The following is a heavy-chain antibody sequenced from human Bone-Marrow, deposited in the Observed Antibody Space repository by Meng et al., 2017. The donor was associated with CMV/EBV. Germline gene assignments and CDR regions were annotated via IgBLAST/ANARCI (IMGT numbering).Heavy chain of an antibody. D-gene: IGHD2-2*02. Sequence: RYAIRRVRQDPGQGLEWMGGISPIFGTANDAQKFQGRVTITTDESTSTAYMELSSLRSEDTAVYYCARAPLGYCSSTSCYKGAYFDYWGQGTLVTVSS. CDR3: ARAPLGYCSSTSCYKGAYFDY. CDR2: ISPIFGTA. V-gene: IGHV1-69*05. J-gene: IGHJ4*02. CDR1: RYA.